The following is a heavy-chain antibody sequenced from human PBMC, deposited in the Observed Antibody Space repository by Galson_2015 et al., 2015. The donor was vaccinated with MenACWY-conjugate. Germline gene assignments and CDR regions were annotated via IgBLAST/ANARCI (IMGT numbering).Heavy chain of an antibody. CDR1: GFSFSTHG. CDR3: AAHSSSWPLSAY. J-gene: IGHJ4*02. Sequence: SLRLSCAGSGFSFSTHGMHWVRQAPGKGLEWVAFIRYDATNKNYADSVKGRFTISRDNSKNTLYLQMNSLRPEDTAVCYCAAHSSSWPLSAYWGQGTLVTVSS. V-gene: IGHV3-30*02. D-gene: IGHD6-13*01. CDR2: IRYDATNK.